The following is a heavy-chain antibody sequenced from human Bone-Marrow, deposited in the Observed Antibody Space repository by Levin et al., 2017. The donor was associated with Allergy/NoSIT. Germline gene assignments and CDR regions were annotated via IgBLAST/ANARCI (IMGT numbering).Heavy chain of an antibody. CDR2: ISWDSANI. J-gene: IGHJ4*02. D-gene: IGHD1-26*01. Sequence: SLKISCAASGFIFENSAMHWVRQVPGKGLEWVSGISWDSANIAYADSVKGRFSISRDNAKKSLYLQMDRLTAEDTALYFCAKDRATSTWYYFENWGQGILVTVSS. CDR3: AKDRATSTWYYFEN. CDR1: GFIFENSA. V-gene: IGHV3-9*01.